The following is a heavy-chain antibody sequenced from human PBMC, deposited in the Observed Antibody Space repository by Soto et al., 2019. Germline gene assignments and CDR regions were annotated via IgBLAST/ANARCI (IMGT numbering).Heavy chain of an antibody. Sequence: QVQLVESGGGLVKPGGSLRLSCAASGFTFSDYYMSWIRQAPGKGLEWVSYISSSSSYTNYADSVKGRFTISRDNAKNSLYLQMNSLRAEDTAVYYCARVIRRTNYFDYWGQGTLVTVSS. D-gene: IGHD1-1*01. CDR2: ISSSSSYT. J-gene: IGHJ4*02. V-gene: IGHV3-11*06. CDR3: ARVIRRTNYFDY. CDR1: GFTFSDYY.